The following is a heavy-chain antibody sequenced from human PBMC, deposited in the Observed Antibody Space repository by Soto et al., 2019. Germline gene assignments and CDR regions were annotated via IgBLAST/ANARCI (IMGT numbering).Heavy chain of an antibody. Sequence: ASVKVSCKASGYTFTSYGISWVRQAPGQGLEWMGWISAYNGNTNYAQKLQGRVTMTTDTSTSTAYMELRSLRSDDTAVYYCARGYVDTAMVLNPGLFDYWGQGTLVTVSS. D-gene: IGHD5-18*01. V-gene: IGHV1-18*01. CDR1: GYTFTSYG. CDR3: ARGYVDTAMVLNPGLFDY. J-gene: IGHJ4*02. CDR2: ISAYNGNT.